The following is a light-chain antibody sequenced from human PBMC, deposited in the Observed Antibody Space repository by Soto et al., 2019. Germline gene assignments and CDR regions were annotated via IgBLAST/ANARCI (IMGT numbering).Light chain of an antibody. CDR2: GNS. V-gene: IGLV1-40*01. Sequence: QAVVTQPPSVSGAPGQRVTISCTGSSSNIGAGYDVHWSQQLPGTAPKLLIYGNSNRPSGVPDRFSGSKSGTSASLAITGLQAEDEADYYCQSYDSSLSGWVFGGGTKVTVL. J-gene: IGLJ3*02. CDR3: QSYDSSLSGWV. CDR1: SSNIGAGYD.